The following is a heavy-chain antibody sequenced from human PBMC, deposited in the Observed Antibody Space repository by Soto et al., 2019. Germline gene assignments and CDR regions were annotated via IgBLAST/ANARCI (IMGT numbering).Heavy chain of an antibody. V-gene: IGHV3-64D*06. CDR1: GFTFSSYA. Sequence: GGSLRLSCSASGFTFSSYAMHWVRQAPGKGLEYVSAISSNGGSTYYADSVKGRFTISRDNSKNTLYLQMSSLRAEDTAVYYYVKGGLELSMDVWGQGTTVTVSS. J-gene: IGHJ6*02. CDR3: VKGGLELSMDV. CDR2: ISSNGGST. D-gene: IGHD1-7*01.